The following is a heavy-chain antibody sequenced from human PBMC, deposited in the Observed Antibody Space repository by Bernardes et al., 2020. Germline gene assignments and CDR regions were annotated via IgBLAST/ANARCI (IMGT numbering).Heavy chain of an antibody. CDR3: ARVMPDGSGWFNWNFDL. CDR2: IYSSGST. J-gene: IGHJ2*01. D-gene: IGHD6-19*01. CDR1: GGSISSHY. Sequence: SETLSLTCTVSGGSISSHYWSWIRQPPGKALEWIGYIYSSGSTNSNPSLKSRVTISVDTSENQFSLNLISVTAADTAVYYCARVMPDGSGWFNWNFDLWGRGTLVTVSS. V-gene: IGHV4-59*11.